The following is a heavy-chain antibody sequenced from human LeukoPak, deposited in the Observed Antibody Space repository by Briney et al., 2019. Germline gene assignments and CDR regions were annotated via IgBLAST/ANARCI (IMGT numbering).Heavy chain of an antibody. CDR2: INHSGST. D-gene: IGHD3-10*01. J-gene: IGHJ3*02. Sequence: SETLSLTCAVYGGSFSGYYWSWIRQPPGKGLEWIGEINHSGSTNYNPSLKSRVTISVDTSKNQFSLKLSSVTAADTAVYYCARPLPSYGSDRTTRSAAFDIWGQGTMVTVSS. V-gene: IGHV4-34*01. CDR1: GGSFSGYY. CDR3: ARPLPSYGSDRTTRSAAFDI.